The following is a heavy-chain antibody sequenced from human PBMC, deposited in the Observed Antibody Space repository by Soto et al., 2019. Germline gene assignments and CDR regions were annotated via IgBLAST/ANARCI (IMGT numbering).Heavy chain of an antibody. V-gene: IGHV3-30-3*01. CDR3: ARGSIAARRSGDY. Sequence: QVQLVESGGGVVQPGRSLRLSCAASGFTFSSYAMHWVRQAPGKGLEWVAVISYDGSNKYYADSVKGRFTISRDNSKNTLYLQMNSLRAEDTAVYYCARGSIAARRSGDYWGQGTLVTVSS. D-gene: IGHD6-6*01. CDR2: ISYDGSNK. CDR1: GFTFSSYA. J-gene: IGHJ4*02.